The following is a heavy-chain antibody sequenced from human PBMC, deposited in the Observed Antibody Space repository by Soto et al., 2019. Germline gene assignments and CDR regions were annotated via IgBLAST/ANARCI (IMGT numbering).Heavy chain of an antibody. V-gene: IGHV5-51*01. CDR1: GYTFASYW. D-gene: IGHD6-13*01. CDR2: IYPGDSDT. J-gene: IGHJ6*02. CDR3: ARQRAAAGHYYGMDV. Sequence: PGESLKISCKGSGYTFASYWIGWVRQMPGKGLEWMGIIYPGDSDTRYSPSFQGQVTISADKSISTAYLQWGSLRASDTAMYYCARQRAAAGHYYGMDVWGQGTTVTVSS.